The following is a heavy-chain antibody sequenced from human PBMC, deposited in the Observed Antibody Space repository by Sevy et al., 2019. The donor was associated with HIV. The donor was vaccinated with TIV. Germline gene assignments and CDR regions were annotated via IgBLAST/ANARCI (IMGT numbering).Heavy chain of an antibody. V-gene: IGHV3-66*01. CDR1: GFTVNSNY. D-gene: IGHD5-18*01. Sequence: GGSLRLSCAASGFTVNSNYMTWVRQAPGKGLEGVSVIHSDDTTYHADSVKDRFTISRDNFKNTLYLHMSSLRAEDTAGYYCARGKSGYGYAFNYWGQGTLVTVSS. CDR3: ARGKSGYGYAFNY. J-gene: IGHJ4*02. CDR2: IHSDDTT.